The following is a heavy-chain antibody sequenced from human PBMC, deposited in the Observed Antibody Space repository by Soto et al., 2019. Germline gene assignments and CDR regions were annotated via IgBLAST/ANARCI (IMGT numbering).Heavy chain of an antibody. CDR2: IWYDGSEK. CDR1: GFTSYS. V-gene: IGHV3-33*01. Sequence: QVQLVESGGGVVQPGRSLRLACVASGFTSYSMNWVRQAPGKGLEWVAGIWYDGSEKYYSGSVKGRITVSKDNSKNTVYLKLNSLRVEDTAVYYCARTRGGFHSYYGMDVWGQGTAVTVSS. J-gene: IGHJ6*02. CDR3: ARTRGGFHSYYGMDV. D-gene: IGHD3-16*01.